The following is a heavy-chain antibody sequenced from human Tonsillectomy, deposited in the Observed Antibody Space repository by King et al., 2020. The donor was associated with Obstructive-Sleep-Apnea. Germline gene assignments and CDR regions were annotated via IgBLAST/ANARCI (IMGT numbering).Heavy chain of an antibody. CDR2: INPNSGGT. CDR1: GYTFTGYY. Sequence: VQLVQSGAEVKKPGASVKVSCKASGYTFTGYYMHWVRQAPGQGLEWMGWINPNSGGTNYAQKFQGRVTMTRDTSISTAYMELSRLGSDDTAVYYCARGGTYSGIYYSWYSVLWGRGTLVTVSS. J-gene: IGHJ2*01. CDR3: ARGGTYSGIYYSWYSVL. D-gene: IGHD1-26*01. V-gene: IGHV1-2*02.